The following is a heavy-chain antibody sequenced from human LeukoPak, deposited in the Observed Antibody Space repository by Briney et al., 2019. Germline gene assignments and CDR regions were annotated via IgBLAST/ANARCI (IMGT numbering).Heavy chain of an antibody. CDR2: ISRNSSYI. CDR1: GFTFRRYS. CDR3: ATDASDELFSRGLYYFDY. J-gene: IGHJ4*02. Sequence: GGSLRLSCAASGFTFRRYSMNWVRQAPGKGLEWVSSISRNSSYIYYADSVKGRFIISRDNAKNSLYLQMNSLRAEDTAVYYCATDASDELFSRGLYYFDYWGQGTLVTVSS. D-gene: IGHD1-7*01. V-gene: IGHV3-21*01.